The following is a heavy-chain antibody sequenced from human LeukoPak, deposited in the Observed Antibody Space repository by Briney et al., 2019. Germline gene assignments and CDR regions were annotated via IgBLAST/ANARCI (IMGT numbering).Heavy chain of an antibody. Sequence: PGGSLGLSCAASGFIFSDYYMSWIRQAPGKGLEWVSYISSSGSTKYYADSVKGRFTISRDNAKNSYLQMNSLRAEDTAVYYCARDGHAYGRGSPHYWGQGTLVTVSS. CDR1: GFIFSDYY. J-gene: IGHJ4*02. CDR2: ISSSGSTK. D-gene: IGHD3-10*01. CDR3: ARDGHAYGRGSPHY. V-gene: IGHV3-11*01.